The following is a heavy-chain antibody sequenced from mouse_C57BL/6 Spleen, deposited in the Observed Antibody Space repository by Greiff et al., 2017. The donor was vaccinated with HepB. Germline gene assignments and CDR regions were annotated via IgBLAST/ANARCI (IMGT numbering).Heavy chain of an antibody. J-gene: IGHJ3*01. CDR1: GYAFSSSW. V-gene: IGHV1-82*01. Sequence: QVQLQQSGPELVKPGASVKISCKASGYAFSSSWMNWVKQRPGKGLEWIGRIYPGDGDTNYNGKFKGKATLTADKSSSTAYMQLSSLTSEDSAVYVCARPDSSGPFAYWGQGTLVTVSA. CDR2: IYPGDGDT. CDR3: ARPDSSGPFAY. D-gene: IGHD3-2*02.